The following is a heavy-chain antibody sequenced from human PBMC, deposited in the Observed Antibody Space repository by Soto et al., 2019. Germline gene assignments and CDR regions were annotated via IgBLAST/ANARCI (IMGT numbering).Heavy chain of an antibody. Sequence: QMQLVESGGGVVQPGTSLRLSCAASGFDFSSYGMHWVRQTPGKGLEWVAVLGFDGGGRYYADSVKGRFTISRDNSKKMLYLQMDSLRAGDTALYYCAREPVGPDYAMDVWGQGTTVPVSS. CDR3: AREPVGPDYAMDV. CDR2: LGFDGGGR. J-gene: IGHJ6*02. D-gene: IGHD1-26*01. CDR1: GFDFSSYG. V-gene: IGHV3-33*01.